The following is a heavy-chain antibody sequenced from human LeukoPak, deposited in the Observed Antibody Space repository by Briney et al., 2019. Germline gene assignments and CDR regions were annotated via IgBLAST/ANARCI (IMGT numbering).Heavy chain of an antibody. CDR2: ISSDGSDK. CDR3: ARSRYCSSTSCYTYFDY. Sequence: PGGSLRLSCTVSGFPFGTYYMGWLRQSLGKGLEWVAMISSDGSDKSYVDSLKGRVTISRDNAKNTLYLQMNSLRVEDTAVYYCARSRYCSSTSCYTYFDYWGQGTLVTVSS. D-gene: IGHD2-2*02. CDR1: GFPFGTYY. V-gene: IGHV3-7*01. J-gene: IGHJ4*02.